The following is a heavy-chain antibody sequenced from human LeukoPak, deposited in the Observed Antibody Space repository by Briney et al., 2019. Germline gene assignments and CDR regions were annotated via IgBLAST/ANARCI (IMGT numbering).Heavy chain of an antibody. CDR2: IYYSGST. D-gene: IGHD2-2*02. J-gene: IGHJ1*01. V-gene: IGHV4-30-4*08. CDR3: ARGDYCSSTSCYNGYFQH. CDR1: GGSISSGDYY. Sequence: SQTLSLTCTVPGGSISSGDYYWSWIRQPPGKGLEWIGYIYYSGSTYYNPSLKSRVTISVDTSKNQFSLKLSSVTAADTAVYYCARGDYCSSTSCYNGYFQHWGQGTLVTVSS.